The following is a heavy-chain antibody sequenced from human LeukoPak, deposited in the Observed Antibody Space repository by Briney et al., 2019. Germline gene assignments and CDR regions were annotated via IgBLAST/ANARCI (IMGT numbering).Heavy chain of an antibody. CDR1: GCTSVEYP. V-gene: IGHV3-49*03. J-gene: IGHJ5*02. Sequence: GWALTLSFTSTGCTSVEYPISWFRQAPSKELAGVGFIRREGYGGTTEYAASVKGRFTITRADSKSIAYLQMNSLNYDDAAVYYCTRSVAAAARESWFDPWGEGTLVTVSS. D-gene: IGHD6-13*01. CDR2: IRREGYGGTT. CDR3: TRSVAAAARESWFDP.